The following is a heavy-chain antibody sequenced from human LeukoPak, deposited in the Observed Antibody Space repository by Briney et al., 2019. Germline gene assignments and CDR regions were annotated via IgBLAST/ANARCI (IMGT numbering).Heavy chain of an antibody. Sequence: PGGSLRLSCAASGFTFSSYSMNWVRQAPGKGLEWVSSSSSSSSYIYYADSVKGRFTISRDNAKNSLYLQMNSLRAEDTAVYYCARDSRYCRGDCYLYGMDVWGQGTTVTVSS. CDR3: ARDSRYCRGDCYLYGMDV. J-gene: IGHJ6*02. CDR1: GFTFSSYS. V-gene: IGHV3-21*01. D-gene: IGHD2-21*02. CDR2: SSSSSSYI.